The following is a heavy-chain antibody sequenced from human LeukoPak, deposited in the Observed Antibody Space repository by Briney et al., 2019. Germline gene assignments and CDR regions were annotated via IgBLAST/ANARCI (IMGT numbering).Heavy chain of an antibody. CDR2: ISAYNGDT. V-gene: IGHV1-18*01. Sequence: GASVKVSCKASGFTFTRYGSSGVRQAPGQGREGMGWISAYNGDTKYAQKFKDRLTLSTDTPPTQAYMELRSLRSNETAVYYCARDPSNTSGYYAWADYWGQGNLVTVSS. J-gene: IGHJ4*02. D-gene: IGHD6-19*01. CDR3: ARDPSNTSGYYAWADY. CDR1: GFTFTRYG.